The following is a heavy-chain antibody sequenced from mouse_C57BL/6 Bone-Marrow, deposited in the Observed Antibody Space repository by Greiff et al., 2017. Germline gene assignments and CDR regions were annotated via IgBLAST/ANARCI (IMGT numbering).Heavy chain of an antibody. CDR1: GYTFTSYW. CDR3: ARGLLRYAMDY. Sequence: QVQLQQPGAELVKPGASVKMSCKASGYTFTSYWITWVKQRPGKGLEWIGDIYPGSGSNNYNEKFKSKATLTVDTSASTAYMQRSSLTSEDSAVYCCARGLLRYAMDYWGRGTSAPVSS. J-gene: IGHJ4*01. CDR2: IYPGSGSN. D-gene: IGHD2-3*01. V-gene: IGHV1-55*01.